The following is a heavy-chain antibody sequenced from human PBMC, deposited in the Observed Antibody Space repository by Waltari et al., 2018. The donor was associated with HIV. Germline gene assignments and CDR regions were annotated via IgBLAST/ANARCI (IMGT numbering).Heavy chain of an antibody. D-gene: IGHD1-7*01. CDR3: ARTYKRITLFEIIRELSWFDP. J-gene: IGHJ5*02. CDR2: INKIGTT. V-gene: IGHV4-34*01. CDR1: GGSFDDYY. Sequence: VQLQQWGAGLLKPSETLSLTCAIYGGSFDDYYWAWLRQTPETGLEWLGDINKIGTTTYNPSLKSRVTVSIDTSKNQFSLNLRSVTAADTAVYYCARTYKRITLFEIIRELSWFDPWGQGTLVTVSS.